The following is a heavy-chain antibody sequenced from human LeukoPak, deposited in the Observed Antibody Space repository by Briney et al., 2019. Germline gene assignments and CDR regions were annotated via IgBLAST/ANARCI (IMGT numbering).Heavy chain of an antibody. J-gene: IGHJ4*02. CDR1: GFTFSSYA. V-gene: IGHV3-30*04. CDR2: ISYDGSNK. CDR3: AKSFGRWELLFWLLDY. Sequence: GGSLRLSCAASGFTFSSYAMHWVRQAPGKGLEWVAVISYDGSNKYYADSVKGRFTISRDNSKNTLYLQMNSLRAEDTAVYYCAKSFGRWELLFWLLDYWGQGTLVTVSS. D-gene: IGHD1-26*01.